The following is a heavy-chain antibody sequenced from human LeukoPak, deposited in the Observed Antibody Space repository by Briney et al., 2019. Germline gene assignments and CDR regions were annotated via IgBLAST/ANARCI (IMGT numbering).Heavy chain of an antibody. Sequence: GGSLRLSCAASGFTFSSYAMSWVRQAPGKGLEWVSAISGSGGSTYYADSVKGRFTISRDNSKNTLYLQMNSLRAEDTAVYYCAKDLVVVAATILNWFDPWAREPWSPSPQ. CDR3: AKDLVVVAATILNWFDP. CDR1: GFTFSSYA. CDR2: ISGSGGST. D-gene: IGHD2-15*01. V-gene: IGHV3-23*01. J-gene: IGHJ5*02.